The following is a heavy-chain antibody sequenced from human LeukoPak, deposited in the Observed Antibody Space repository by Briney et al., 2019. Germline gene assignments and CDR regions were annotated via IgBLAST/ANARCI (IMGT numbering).Heavy chain of an antibody. Sequence: PSETLSLTCAVSGGSISSSNWWSWVRQPPGKGLEWIGEIYHSGSTYYNPSLKSRVTISVDRSKNQFSLKLSSVTAADTAVYYCARLSATPSYYYGMDVWGQGTTVTVSS. V-gene: IGHV4-4*02. D-gene: IGHD2-2*01. CDR2: IYHSGST. CDR1: GGSISSSNW. CDR3: ARLSATPSYYYGMDV. J-gene: IGHJ6*02.